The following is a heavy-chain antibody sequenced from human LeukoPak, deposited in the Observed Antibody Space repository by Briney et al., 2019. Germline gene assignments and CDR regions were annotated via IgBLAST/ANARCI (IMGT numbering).Heavy chain of an antibody. J-gene: IGHJ4*02. V-gene: IGHV4-59*08. CDR3: ARHGDRGLIVTTPLEY. D-gene: IGHD3-16*02. CDR1: GGSISTYY. CDR2: IHYSGST. Sequence: SETLSLTCTVTGGSISTYYWSWIRQPPGKGLEWIGFIHYSGSTNSNPSLRSRVTISVDTSKNELSLKLTSVTAADSAVYYCARHGDRGLIVTTPLEYWGQGNLVTVSS.